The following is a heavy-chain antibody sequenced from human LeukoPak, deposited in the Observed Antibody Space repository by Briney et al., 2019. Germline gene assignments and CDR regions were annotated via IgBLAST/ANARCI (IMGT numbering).Heavy chain of an antibody. V-gene: IGHV5-51*01. CDR1: GSRFTSYW. Sequence: LEESLEISCQRSGSRFTSYWITWVGQLPGKGLEWMGIYYPGDSDTGYSTSFQGQVTISADKSISTVYLQWSSLKASDTAMYYCARRSYSSGWYYFDYWGQGTLVTVS. D-gene: IGHD6-19*01. CDR2: YYPGDSDT. J-gene: IGHJ4*02. CDR3: ARRSYSSGWYYFDY.